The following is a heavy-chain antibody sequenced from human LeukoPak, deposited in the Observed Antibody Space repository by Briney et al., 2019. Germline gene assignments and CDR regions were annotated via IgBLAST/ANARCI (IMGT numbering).Heavy chain of an antibody. CDR3: ASDDYGDYNFGY. Sequence: PSETLSLTCTVSGGSISSSSYYWGWIRQPPGKGLEWIGSIYYSGSTYYNPSLKSRVTISVDTSKNQFSLKLSSVTAADMAVYYCASDDYGDYNFGYWGQGTLVTVSS. V-gene: IGHV4-39*01. J-gene: IGHJ4*02. CDR1: GGSISSSSYY. D-gene: IGHD4-17*01. CDR2: IYYSGST.